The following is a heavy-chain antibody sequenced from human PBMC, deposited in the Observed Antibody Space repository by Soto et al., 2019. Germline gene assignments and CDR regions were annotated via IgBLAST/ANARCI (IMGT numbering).Heavy chain of an antibody. CDR1: GGTFSSYT. J-gene: IGHJ3*02. V-gene: IGHV1-69*04. CDR3: ARDNLYDFWSGPRLNAFDI. CDR2: IIPILGIA. D-gene: IGHD3-3*01. Sequence: SVKVSCKASGGTFSSYTISWVRQAPGQGLEWMGRIIPILGIANYAQKFQGRVTITADKSTSTAYMELSSLRSEDTAVYYCARDNLYDFWSGPRLNAFDIWGQGTMVTVSS.